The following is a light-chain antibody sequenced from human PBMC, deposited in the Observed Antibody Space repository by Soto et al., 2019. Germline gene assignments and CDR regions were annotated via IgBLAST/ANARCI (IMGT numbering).Light chain of an antibody. Sequence: QSALTQPAPVSGSPGQSITLSCTGTSNDVGNYNYVSWYQQYPGQAPRLLIYEVNNRPSGISDRFSGSKSGNTASLTISGLQADDEADYYCNSHTSTNTRVFGTGTKVTVL. J-gene: IGLJ1*01. CDR1: SNDVGNYNY. V-gene: IGLV2-14*01. CDR2: EVN. CDR3: NSHTSTNTRV.